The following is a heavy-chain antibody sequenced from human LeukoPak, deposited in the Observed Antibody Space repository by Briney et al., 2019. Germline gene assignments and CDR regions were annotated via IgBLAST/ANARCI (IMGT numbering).Heavy chain of an antibody. V-gene: IGHV3-64*01. CDR2: ISSNGGST. Sequence: GGSLRLSCAASGFTFSSYAMHWVRQAPGHGLEYVSAISSNGGSTYYANSVKGRFTISRDNSKNTLYLQMGSLRIEDMAVYYCASSPPTGTTWYFDLWGRGTLVTVSS. J-gene: IGHJ2*01. D-gene: IGHD1-7*01. CDR1: GFTFSSYA. CDR3: ASSPPTGTTWYFDL.